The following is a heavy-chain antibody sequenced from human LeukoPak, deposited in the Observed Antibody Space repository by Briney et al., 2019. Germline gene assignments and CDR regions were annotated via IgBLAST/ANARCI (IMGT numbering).Heavy chain of an antibody. D-gene: IGHD1-26*01. Sequence: GGSLRLSCAASGFTFSSYYMHWVRQVPGKGLVWVSRINGDESSTTYADSVKGRFTISRDNAKNTLYLQMNSLTAEDTAVYYCTRATGNYYWFDPWGQGTLVTVSS. J-gene: IGHJ5*02. CDR1: GFTFSSYY. CDR2: INGDESST. V-gene: IGHV3-74*01. CDR3: TRATGNYYWFDP.